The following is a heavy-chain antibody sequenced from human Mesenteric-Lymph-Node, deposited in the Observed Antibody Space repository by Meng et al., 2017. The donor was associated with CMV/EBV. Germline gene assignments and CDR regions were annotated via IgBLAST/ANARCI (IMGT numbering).Heavy chain of an antibody. Sequence: ASVTVSCKASVYTFTPYFMEWVRQSPGQGLEWLGWINLYSGGTNHALKFEGRVTMTRDTSISTAYLELSGLTSDDTAVYFCAREKKDEYDYNYYGMDVWGQGTTVTVSS. CDR2: INLYSGGT. J-gene: IGHJ6*02. D-gene: IGHD2-2*01. V-gene: IGHV1-2*02. CDR1: VYTFTPYF. CDR3: AREKKDEYDYNYYGMDV.